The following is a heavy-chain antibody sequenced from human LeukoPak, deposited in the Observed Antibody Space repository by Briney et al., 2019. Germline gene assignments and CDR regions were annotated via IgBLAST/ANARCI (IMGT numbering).Heavy chain of an antibody. CDR3: TRSYYDSSGYYRFDS. CDR1: GGTFISYA. D-gene: IGHD3-22*01. J-gene: IGHJ4*02. V-gene: IGHV1-69*13. Sequence: SVKVSCKASGGTFISYAISWVRQAPGQGLEWMGGIIPIFGTANYAQKFQGRVTITADESTSTAYMELSSLRSEDTAVYYCTRSYYDSSGYYRFDSWGQRTLVTVSS. CDR2: IIPIFGTA.